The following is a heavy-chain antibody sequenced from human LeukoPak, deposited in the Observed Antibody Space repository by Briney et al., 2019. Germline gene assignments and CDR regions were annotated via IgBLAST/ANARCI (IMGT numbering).Heavy chain of an antibody. CDR3: ARGAAYYYGSGSRNNWFDP. CDR1: GGSFSGYY. V-gene: IGHV4-34*01. J-gene: IGHJ5*02. CDR2: INHSGST. D-gene: IGHD3-10*01. Sequence: SETLSLTCAVYGGSFSGYYWSWIRQPPGKGLEWIGEINHSGSTNYNPSLKSRVTISVDTSKNQFSLKLSSVTAADTAVYYCARGAAYYYGSGSRNNWFDPWGQGTLVTVSS.